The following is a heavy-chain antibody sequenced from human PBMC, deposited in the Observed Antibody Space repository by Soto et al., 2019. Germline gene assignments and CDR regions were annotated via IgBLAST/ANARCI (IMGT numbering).Heavy chain of an antibody. J-gene: IGHJ4*02. CDR1: GFTFSSYN. V-gene: IGHV3-21*06. Sequence: PGGSLRLSCAASGFTFSSYNMNWVRQPPGKGLEWVSSITSSSSSIYYADSLKGRFTISRDNAKNSLYLQMNSLRAEDTAVYYCARDRDCYDSSGYYFDYWGQGALVTVSS. D-gene: IGHD3-22*01. CDR3: ARDRDCYDSSGYYFDY. CDR2: ITSSSSSI.